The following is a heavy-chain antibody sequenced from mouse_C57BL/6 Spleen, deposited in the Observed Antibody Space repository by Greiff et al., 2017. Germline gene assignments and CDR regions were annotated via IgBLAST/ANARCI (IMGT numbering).Heavy chain of an antibody. CDR3: ATFTTVVAKDAMDF. CDR1: GYTFTSYW. CDR2: IHPNSGST. V-gene: IGHV1-64*01. J-gene: IGHJ4*01. Sequence: QVQLQQPGAALVKPGASVKLSCKASGYTFTSYWMHWVKQRPGQGLAWIGMIHPNSGSTNYTEKFKSKATLTVDKSSSTAYMQLSSLPSEDSAVYYCATFTTVVAKDAMDFWGKGTSVTVSS. D-gene: IGHD1-1*01.